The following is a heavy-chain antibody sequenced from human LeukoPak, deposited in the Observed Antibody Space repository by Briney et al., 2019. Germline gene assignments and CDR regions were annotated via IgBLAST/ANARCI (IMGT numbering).Heavy chain of an antibody. CDR3: AKGFYSSSWYELGYYFDY. Sequence: GGSLRLSCAASGFTFDDYAMHLVRQAPGKGLEWVSGISWNSGSIGYADSVKGRFTISRDNAKNSLYLQMNSLRAEDTALYYCAKGFYSSSWYELGYYFDYWGQGTLVTVSS. CDR1: GFTFDDYA. D-gene: IGHD6-13*01. CDR2: ISWNSGSI. V-gene: IGHV3-9*01. J-gene: IGHJ4*02.